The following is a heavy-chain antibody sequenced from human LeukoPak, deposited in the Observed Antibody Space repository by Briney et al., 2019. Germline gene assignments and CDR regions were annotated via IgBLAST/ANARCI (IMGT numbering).Heavy chain of an antibody. Sequence: SETLSLTCSVSGVSISAYYWSWIRQSAGNRLEWIGRIYHGEGIYATATTSYNPSFKSRVTMSGDTSKNQLSLKLSSVTAADTAVYYCARDPTTVTTIFDSWGQGILVTVSS. V-gene: IGHV4-4*07. D-gene: IGHD4-11*01. J-gene: IGHJ4*02. CDR2: IYHGEGIYATATT. CDR3: ARDPTTVTTIFDS. CDR1: GVSISAYY.